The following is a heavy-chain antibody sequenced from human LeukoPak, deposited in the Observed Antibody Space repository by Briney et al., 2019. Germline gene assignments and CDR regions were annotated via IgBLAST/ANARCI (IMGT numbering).Heavy chain of an antibody. V-gene: IGHV3-48*01. Sequence: GGSLRLSCVASGFTFNTYSMNWVRQAPGKGLEWISYINADSSTIQYADSVRGRFTTSRDNAKNSLYLQMNSLRAEDTAVYYCVRDNSRGQSLGVIYWGQGSLVTVSS. CDR1: GFTFNTYS. D-gene: IGHD3-22*01. CDR2: INADSSTI. J-gene: IGHJ4*02. CDR3: VRDNSRGQSLGVIY.